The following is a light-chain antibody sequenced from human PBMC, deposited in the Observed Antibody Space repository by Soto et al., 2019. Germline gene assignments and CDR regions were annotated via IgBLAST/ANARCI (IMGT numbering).Light chain of an antibody. J-gene: IGLJ2*01. CDR3: SSYTTSGRLV. Sequence: QSALTQPASVSGSPGQSITISCTGTSSDVGGYNYVSWYQQHPGKAPKLIIYDVSNRPSGVSNRFSGSRSGNTASLTISGLQAEDEADYYCSSYTTSGRLVFGGGTQLTVL. V-gene: IGLV2-14*01. CDR1: SSDVGGYNY. CDR2: DVS.